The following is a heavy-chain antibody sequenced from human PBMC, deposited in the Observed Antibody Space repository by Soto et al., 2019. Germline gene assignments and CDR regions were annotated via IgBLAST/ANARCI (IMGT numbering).Heavy chain of an antibody. D-gene: IGHD6-13*01. Sequence: QVQLVQSGAEERKPGASVKVSCKASGYTFGTYGIHWVRQAPGHRLEWMGWIDAANGNAKNSENFQGRVTSTRDTDASTIYMELSSLTYEDTAVYYCARVYPSSWPQFNWFDHWGQGTLVTVSS. J-gene: IGHJ5*02. CDR3: ARVYPSSWPQFNWFDH. V-gene: IGHV1-3*05. CDR2: IDAANGNA. CDR1: GYTFGTYG.